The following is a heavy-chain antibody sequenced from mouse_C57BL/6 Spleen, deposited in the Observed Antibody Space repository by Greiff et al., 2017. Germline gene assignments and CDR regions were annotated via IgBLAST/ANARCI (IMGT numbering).Heavy chain of an antibody. CDR2: IYPSDSET. V-gene: IGHV1-61*01. J-gene: IGHJ2*02. CDR3: ARQVVGPDY. CDR1: GYTFTSYW. D-gene: IGHD1-1*01. Sequence: VQLQQPGAELVRPGSSVKLSCKASGYTFTSYWMDWVKQRPGQGLEWIGNIYPSDSETHYNQKFKDKATLTVDKSSSTAYMQLSSLTSEDAAVYDWARQVVGPDYWGQGTSLTVSS.